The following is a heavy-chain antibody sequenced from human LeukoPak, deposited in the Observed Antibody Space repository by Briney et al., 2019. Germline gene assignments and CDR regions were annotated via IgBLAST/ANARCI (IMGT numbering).Heavy chain of an antibody. V-gene: IGHV3-30*03. D-gene: IGHD6-6*01. CDR3: ARLGSSSDAFDI. CDR1: GFTFSSYG. J-gene: IGHJ3*02. CDR2: ISYDGSNK. Sequence: GGSLRLSCAASGFTFSSYGMHWVRQAPGKGLEWVAGISYDGSNKYYADSVKGRFTISRDNSKNTLYLQMNSLRAEDTAVYYCARLGSSSDAFDIWGQGTMVTVSS.